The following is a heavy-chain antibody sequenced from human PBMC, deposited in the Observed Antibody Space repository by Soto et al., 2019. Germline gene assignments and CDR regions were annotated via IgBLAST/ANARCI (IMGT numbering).Heavy chain of an antibody. CDR3: AAMILGDRDY. V-gene: IGHV3-74*01. D-gene: IGHD3-22*01. J-gene: IGHJ4*02. CDR1: GFTFNTYW. CDR2: LSPDGNTA. Sequence: EVHVVESGGGLVQPGGSLRLSCEASGFTFNTYWMHWVHQAPGEGLVWVSRLSPDGNTAHYADSVNGRFTVSRDNAKNTVYLQMTSLRADDTAIYYCAAMILGDRDYWGQGTLVSVSS.